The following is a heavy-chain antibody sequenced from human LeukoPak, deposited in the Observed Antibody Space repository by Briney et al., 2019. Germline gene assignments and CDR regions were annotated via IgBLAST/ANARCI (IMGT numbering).Heavy chain of an antibody. J-gene: IGHJ4*02. V-gene: IGHV4-59*01. D-gene: IGHD2-15*01. CDR2: IYYSGST. CDR3: AREGGGHGSYYFDY. CDR1: GGSISSYY. Sequence: PSETLSLTCTVSGGSISSYYWSWIRQPPGKGLEWIGYIYYSGSTNYNPSLKSRVTISVDTSKNQFSLKLSSVTAADTAVYYCAREGGGHGSYYFDYWGQGTLVTVSS.